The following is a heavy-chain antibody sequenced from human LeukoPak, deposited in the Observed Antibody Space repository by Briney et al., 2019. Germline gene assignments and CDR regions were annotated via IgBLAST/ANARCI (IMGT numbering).Heavy chain of an antibody. V-gene: IGHV1-69*05. CDR3: ARVPRPLDGSGSYRD. CDR1: GGTFSSYA. J-gene: IGHJ4*02. Sequence: ASVKVSCKASGGTFSSYAISWVRQAPGQGLEWMGGIIPIFGTANYAQKLQGRVTMTTDTSTSTAYMELRSLRSDDTAVYYCARVPRPLDGSGSYRDWGQGTLVTVSS. CDR2: IIPIFGTA. D-gene: IGHD3-10*01.